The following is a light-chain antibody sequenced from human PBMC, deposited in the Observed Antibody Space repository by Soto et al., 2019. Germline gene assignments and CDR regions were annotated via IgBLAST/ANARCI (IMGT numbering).Light chain of an antibody. Sequence: EIVLTQSPDTLSLSPGERVTLSCRASQSFIINLAWYQQKPGHAPRLLIYGSSTRSTLIPARFSGSGSGTEFTLTISSLQSEDFAVYYCHQRQSWPRTFGQGTKVDIK. CDR1: QSFIIN. J-gene: IGKJ1*01. CDR3: HQRQSWPRT. CDR2: GSS. V-gene: IGKV3-15*01.